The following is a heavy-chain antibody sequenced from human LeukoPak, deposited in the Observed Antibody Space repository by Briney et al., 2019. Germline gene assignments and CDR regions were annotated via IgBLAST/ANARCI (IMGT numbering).Heavy chain of an antibody. J-gene: IGHJ4*02. CDR3: ARLNGGY. Sequence: SETPSLTCTVSGGSISNYYWSWIRQPPGRGLEWIGYINYSGSTNYNPSLKNRVTISVDTSKNQFSLKVTSVTAADTAVYYCARLNGGYWGQGTLVTVSS. D-gene: IGHD1-1*01. CDR1: GGSISNYY. CDR2: INYSGST. V-gene: IGHV4-59*08.